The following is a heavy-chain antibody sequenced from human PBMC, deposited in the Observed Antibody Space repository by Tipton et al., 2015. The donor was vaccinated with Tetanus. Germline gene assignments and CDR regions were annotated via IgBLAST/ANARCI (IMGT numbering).Heavy chain of an antibody. D-gene: IGHD1-1*01. CDR3: ARGPRGWNDDGGDNWFDP. CDR2: IYYSGSTD. J-gene: IGHJ5*02. Sequence: TLSLTCTLSGGSISSGAFYWNWIRHHPGKGLEWIGYIYYSGSTDYYNPSLNSRVTMSLDTSKNQFSLKLGSVTAADTAMYFCARGPRGWNDDGGDNWFDPWGPGILVTVSS. CDR1: GGSISSGAFY. V-gene: IGHV4-31*03.